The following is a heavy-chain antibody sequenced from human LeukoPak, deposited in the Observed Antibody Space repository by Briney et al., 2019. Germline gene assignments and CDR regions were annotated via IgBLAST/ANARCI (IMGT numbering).Heavy chain of an antibody. J-gene: IGHJ4*02. CDR3: AVTLVGTTREFDY. CDR1: GFTFSSYA. V-gene: IGHV3-23*01. CDR2: ITNTGGNA. D-gene: IGHD1-7*01. Sequence: GGSLRLSCAASGFTFSSYAMSWVRQAPGKGLDWVSVITNTGGNAYYADSVKGQFTISRDDSKNTLFLEMNSLRGDDTALYYCAVTLVGTTREFDYWGQGTLVTVSS.